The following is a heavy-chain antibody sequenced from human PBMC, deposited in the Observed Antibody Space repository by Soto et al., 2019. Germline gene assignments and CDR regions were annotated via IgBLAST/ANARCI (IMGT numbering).Heavy chain of an antibody. V-gene: IGHV4-39*01. D-gene: IGHD5-12*01. CDR3: ARVPYSVASETPKFDY. Sequence: SETLSLTCTVPGGSISSSSYYWGWIRQPPGKGLEWIGSIYYSGSTYYNPSLKSRVTISVDTSKNQFSLKLSSVTAADTAVYYCARVPYSVASETPKFDYWGQGTLVTVSS. J-gene: IGHJ4*02. CDR1: GGSISSSSYY. CDR2: IYYSGST.